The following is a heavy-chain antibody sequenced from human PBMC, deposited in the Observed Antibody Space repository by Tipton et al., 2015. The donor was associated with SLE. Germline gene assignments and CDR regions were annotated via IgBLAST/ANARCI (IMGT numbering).Heavy chain of an antibody. D-gene: IGHD2-2*01. CDR2: INHSGST. J-gene: IGHJ6*03. V-gene: IGHV4-34*01. CDR1: GGSFSGYY. Sequence: TLSLTCAVYGGSFSGYYWSWIRQPPGKGLEWIGEINHSGSTNYNPSLKSRVTTSVDTSKNQFSLKLSSVTAADTAVYYCARDWCSSTSCYGYYYMDVWGKGTTVTVSS. CDR3: ARDWCSSTSCYGYYYMDV.